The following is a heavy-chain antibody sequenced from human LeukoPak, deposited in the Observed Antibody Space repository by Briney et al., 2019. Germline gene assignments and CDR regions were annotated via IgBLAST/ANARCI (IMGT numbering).Heavy chain of an antibody. J-gene: IGHJ5*02. V-gene: IGHV5-51*01. CDR3: ARGHYYDSSEGPWFDP. CDR2: IYPGDSQT. D-gene: IGHD3-22*01. Sequence: KVSCKASGYTFTSYGISWVRQMPGKGLEWMAIIYPGDSQTRYSPSFQGQVTISADKSISTAYLQWSSLKASDTAMYYCARGHYYDSSEGPWFDPWGQGTLVTVSS. CDR1: GYTFTSYG.